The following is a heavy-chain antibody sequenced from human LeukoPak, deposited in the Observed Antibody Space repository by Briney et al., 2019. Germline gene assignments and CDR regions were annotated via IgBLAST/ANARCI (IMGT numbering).Heavy chain of an antibody. D-gene: IGHD1-26*01. CDR3: ARDDSGTWGGYYFDY. V-gene: IGHV1-18*01. J-gene: IGHJ4*02. Sequence: ASVKVSCKASGYTFTTYGVSWVRQAPGQGLEWMGWISAYSGNTNYAQKLQGRLTLTTDTSTSTACMELRSLRSDDTAVYYCARDDSGTWGGYYFDYWGQGTLVTVSS. CDR2: ISAYSGNT. CDR1: GYTFTTYG.